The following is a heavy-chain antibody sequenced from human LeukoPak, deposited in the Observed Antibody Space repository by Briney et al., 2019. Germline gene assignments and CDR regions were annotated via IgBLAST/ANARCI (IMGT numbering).Heavy chain of an antibody. J-gene: IGHJ3*01. CDR2: INPNSGGT. V-gene: IGHV1-2*02. D-gene: IGHD5-18*01. CDR1: GYTFTGYY. Sequence: ASVKVSCKASGYTFTGYYMHWMRQAPGQGLEWMGWINPNSGGTNYAQKFQGRVTMTRDTSISTAYMELSRLRSDDTAVYYCARAQLWFQSHFDVWGQGTMVTVSS. CDR3: ARAQLWFQSHFDV.